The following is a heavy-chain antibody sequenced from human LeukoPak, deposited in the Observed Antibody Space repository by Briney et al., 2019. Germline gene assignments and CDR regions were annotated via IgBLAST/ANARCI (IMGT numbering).Heavy chain of an antibody. V-gene: IGHV3-30*01. D-gene: IGHD1-20*01. CDR1: GFTFSSYA. CDR2: ISYDGSNK. CDR3: ARDSLTGTRVSRGSPDDY. Sequence: PGRSLRLSCAASGFTFSSYAMHWVRQASGKGLEWVAVISYDGSNKYYADSVKGRFTISRDNSKNTLYLQMNSLRAEDTAVYYCARDSLTGTRVSRGSPDDYWGQGTLVTVSS. J-gene: IGHJ4*02.